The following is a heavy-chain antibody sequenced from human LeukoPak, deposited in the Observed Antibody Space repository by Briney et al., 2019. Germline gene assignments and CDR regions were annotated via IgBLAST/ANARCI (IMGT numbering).Heavy chain of an antibody. Sequence: GTSLRLSCAASGLTFRNYGMHWVRQAPGKGLEWVSVIYSGGSTYYADSVKGRFTISRDNSKNTIYLQINSLRAEDTAVYYCARGGSSDYWGQGTLVTVSS. CDR2: IYSGGST. J-gene: IGHJ4*02. V-gene: IGHV3-66*01. CDR3: ARGGSSDY. D-gene: IGHD6-6*01. CDR1: GLTFRNYG.